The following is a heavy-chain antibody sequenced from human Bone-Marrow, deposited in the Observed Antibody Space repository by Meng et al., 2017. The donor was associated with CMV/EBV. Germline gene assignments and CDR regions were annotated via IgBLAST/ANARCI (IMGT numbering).Heavy chain of an antibody. CDR1: GGSINTYY. Sequence: SETLSLTCTVSGGSINTYYWTWIRQPPGRGLEWIGYIYDIGHTNYNPSLKSRVTISVDTSKNQFSLSLTSVTAADTAMYYCARGLVGTIYGHLKWFDPWGQGTLVTVPS. CDR2: IYDIGHT. J-gene: IGHJ5*02. V-gene: IGHV4-59*01. CDR3: ARGLVGTIYGHLKWFDP. D-gene: IGHD1-26*01.